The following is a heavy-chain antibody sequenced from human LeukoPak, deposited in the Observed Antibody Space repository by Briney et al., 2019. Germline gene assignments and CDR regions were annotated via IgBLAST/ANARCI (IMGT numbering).Heavy chain of an antibody. V-gene: IGHV3-23*01. Sequence: GGSLRLSCAASGFTFSSYAMSWVRQAPGKGLEWVSAISGSGGSTYYADSVKGRFTISRDNSKNTPYLQMNSLRAEDTAVYYCAKGSRHYDSSGYVDYYYGMDVWGQGTTVTVSS. J-gene: IGHJ6*02. D-gene: IGHD3-22*01. CDR3: AKGSRHYDSSGYVDYYYGMDV. CDR1: GFTFSSYA. CDR2: ISGSGGST.